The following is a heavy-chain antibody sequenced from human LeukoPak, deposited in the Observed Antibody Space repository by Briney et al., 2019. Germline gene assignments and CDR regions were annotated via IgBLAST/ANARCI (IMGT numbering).Heavy chain of an antibody. D-gene: IGHD2-21*02. V-gene: IGHV1-8*01. CDR2: MNPNSGNT. J-gene: IGHJ6*02. CDR1: GYTFTSYD. CDR3: ASAYCGGDCYPNYGMDV. Sequence: ASVKVSCKASGYTFTSYDINWVRQATGQGLEWMGWMNPNSGNTGYAQKFQGRVTMTRNTSISTAYIELSSLRSEDTAVYHCASAYCGGDCYPNYGMDVWGQGTTVTVSS.